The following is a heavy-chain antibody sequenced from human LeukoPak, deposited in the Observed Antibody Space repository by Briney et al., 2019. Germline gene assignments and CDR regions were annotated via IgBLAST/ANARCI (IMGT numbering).Heavy chain of an antibody. CDR3: AKAEYYYDSSIDY. Sequence: PGRSLRLSCAASGFTFSSYGMHWVRQAPGKGLEWVAVISYDGSNEYYADSVKGRFTISRDNSKNTLYLQMNSLRAEDTAVYYCAKAEYYYDSSIDYWGQGTLVTVSS. CDR1: GFTFSSYG. CDR2: ISYDGSNE. D-gene: IGHD3-22*01. V-gene: IGHV3-30*18. J-gene: IGHJ4*02.